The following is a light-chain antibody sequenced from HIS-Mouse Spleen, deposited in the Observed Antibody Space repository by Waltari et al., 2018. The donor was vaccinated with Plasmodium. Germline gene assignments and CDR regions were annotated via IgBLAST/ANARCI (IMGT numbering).Light chain of an antibody. Sequence: QSVLTQPPSVSAAPGQKVTISCSGSSSNIGNNYVSWYQQLPGTAPKLLIYDNNKLPSGVPDLCSGSKAGTSATLGITGRQTGDEADYYCGTWDSSLSAGVVFGGGTKLTVL. V-gene: IGLV1-51*01. CDR1: SSNIGNNY. CDR3: GTWDSSLSAGVV. J-gene: IGLJ2*01. CDR2: DNN.